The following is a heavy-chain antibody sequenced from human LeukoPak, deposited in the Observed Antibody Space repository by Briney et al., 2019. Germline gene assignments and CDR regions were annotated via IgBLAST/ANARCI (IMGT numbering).Heavy chain of an antibody. CDR1: GVTFSTFG. CDR2: ILFDGSNK. Sequence: GGSLRLSSAASGVTFSTFGMHWVRQAPGKGLEWVAVILFDGSNKYYGDSVKGRFTISRDNSKNTLYLQMNSLRAADTAVYYCAKDKGGITYVFDYWGQGTLVTVSS. D-gene: IGHD1-1*01. J-gene: IGHJ4*02. V-gene: IGHV3-33*06. CDR3: AKDKGGITYVFDY.